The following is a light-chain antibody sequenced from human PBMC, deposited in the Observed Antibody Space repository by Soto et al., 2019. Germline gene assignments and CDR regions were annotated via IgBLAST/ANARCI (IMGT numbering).Light chain of an antibody. CDR3: CSDAGSYTRV. Sequence: QSALTQPRSVSGSPGQSVTISCTGTSSDVGGYNYVSWYQQHPGKAPKLMIYDVGKRPSGVPDRFSGSKSDNTASLTISGLQAEDEADYYCCSDAGSYTRVFGTGTKVTVL. V-gene: IGLV2-11*01. J-gene: IGLJ1*01. CDR2: DVG. CDR1: SSDVGGYNY.